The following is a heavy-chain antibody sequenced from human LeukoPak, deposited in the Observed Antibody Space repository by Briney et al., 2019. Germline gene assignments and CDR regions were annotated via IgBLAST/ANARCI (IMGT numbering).Heavy chain of an antibody. CDR3: ERGSVKGSSIAVAGTRYYYFYMDV. D-gene: IGHD6-19*01. CDR2: IIPILCRA. V-gene: IGHV1-69*04. CDR1: GGTFSIYS. Sequence: ASVNLSCKASGGTFSIYSISCVRPAPGQGLEGMGRIIPILCRANYAQKFQGGSTITADKSTSTADIDLGRLRAEDTAVYNCERGSVKGSSIAVAGTRYYYFYMDVWGKGTTVTVT. J-gene: IGHJ6*03.